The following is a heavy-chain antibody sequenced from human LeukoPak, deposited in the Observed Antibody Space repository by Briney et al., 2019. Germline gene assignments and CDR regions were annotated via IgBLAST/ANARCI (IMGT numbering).Heavy chain of an antibody. Sequence: GSLRLSCAASGFTFSSYWMSWVRQAPGKGLEWVANIKQDGSEKYYVDSVKGRFTISRDNAKNSLYLQMNSLRAEDTAVYYCATGGARYYYSDYWGQGTLVTVSS. CDR2: IKQDGSEK. CDR1: GFTFSSYW. CDR3: ATGGARYYYSDY. J-gene: IGHJ4*02. D-gene: IGHD3-10*01. V-gene: IGHV3-7*01.